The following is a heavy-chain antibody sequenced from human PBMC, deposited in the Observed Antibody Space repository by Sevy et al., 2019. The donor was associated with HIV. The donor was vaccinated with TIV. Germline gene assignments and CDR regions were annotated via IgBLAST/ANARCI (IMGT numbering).Heavy chain of an antibody. J-gene: IGHJ6*02. Sequence: GGSLRLSCAASGFTFGTFDMHWVRQAPGKGLEWVAIISYDGGYRQYADSVRGRFSMSRDNSKNLIYLQMNGLSIEDTAVYYRTKNRPSGGSLIARHAVDVWGRGTTVTVSS. CDR2: ISYDGGYR. V-gene: IGHV3-30*18. CDR3: TKNRPSGGSLIARHAVDV. D-gene: IGHD3-16*01. CDR1: GFTFGTFD.